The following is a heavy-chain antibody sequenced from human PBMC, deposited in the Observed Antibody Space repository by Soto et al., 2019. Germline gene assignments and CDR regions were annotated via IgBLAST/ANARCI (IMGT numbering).Heavy chain of an antibody. CDR3: AKGFGNYYYYMDV. D-gene: IGHD3-10*01. Sequence: GGSLRLSCAASGFTFSSYGMHWVRQAPGKGLEWVAVISYDGSNKYYADSVKGRFTISRDNSKNTLYLQMNSLRAEDTAVYYCAKGFGNYYYYMDVWGKGTTVTVSS. CDR1: GFTFSSYG. V-gene: IGHV3-30*18. J-gene: IGHJ6*03. CDR2: ISYDGSNK.